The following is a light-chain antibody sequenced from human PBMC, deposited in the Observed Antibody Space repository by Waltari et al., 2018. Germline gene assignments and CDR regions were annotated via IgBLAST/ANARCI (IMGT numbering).Light chain of an antibody. V-gene: IGKV3-20*01. CDR2: DVS. CDR1: QSIGRS. Sequence: EIVLTQSPGTLYLSPGERATLSCRASQSIGRSLVWYQQKPGQAPRLLIYDVSRRATGIPDRFSGSGYGTDFSLTISRLEPEDCAVYYCQKYERLPATFGQGTTVEIK. J-gene: IGKJ1*01. CDR3: QKYERLPAT.